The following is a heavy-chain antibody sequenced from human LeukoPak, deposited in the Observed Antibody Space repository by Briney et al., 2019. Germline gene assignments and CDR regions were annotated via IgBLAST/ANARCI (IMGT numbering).Heavy chain of an antibody. J-gene: IGHJ4*02. D-gene: IGHD1-1*01. Sequence: TSVKVSCKASGFTFTSSAMQWVRQARGHRLEWIGWIVVGSGNTNYAQKFQERVTITRDMSTSTAYMELSSLTSEDTAVYYCAAEYHHDPGFDYWGQGTLVTVSS. CDR1: GFTFTSSA. CDR3: AAEYHHDPGFDY. V-gene: IGHV1-58*02. CDR2: IVVGSGNT.